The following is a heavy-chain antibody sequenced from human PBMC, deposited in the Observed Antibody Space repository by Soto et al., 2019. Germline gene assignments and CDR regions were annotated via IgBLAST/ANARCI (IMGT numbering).Heavy chain of an antibody. D-gene: IGHD6-6*01. J-gene: IGHJ6*03. V-gene: IGHV4-59*01. CDR2: IYYSGST. CDR3: ARGRSSSSVYYYYMDV. Sequence: SETLSLTCTVSGGSISSYYWSWIRQPPGKGLEWIGYIYYSGSTNYNPSLKSRVTISVDTSKNQFSLKLSSVTAADTAVYYCARGRSSSSVYYYYMDVWGKGTTVPVSS. CDR1: GGSISSYY.